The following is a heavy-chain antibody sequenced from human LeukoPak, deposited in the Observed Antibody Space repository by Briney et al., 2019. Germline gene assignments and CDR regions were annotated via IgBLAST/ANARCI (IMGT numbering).Heavy chain of an antibody. Sequence: ASVKVSCKASGYTFTGYYMHWVRQAPGQGLEWMGWINPNSGGTNYAQKFQGRVTMTRDTSISTAYMELSSLRSEDTAVYYCARDGFWMVRGESDAFDIWGQGTMVTVSS. J-gene: IGHJ3*02. D-gene: IGHD3-10*01. CDR1: GYTFTGYY. CDR2: INPNSGGT. CDR3: ARDGFWMVRGESDAFDI. V-gene: IGHV1-2*02.